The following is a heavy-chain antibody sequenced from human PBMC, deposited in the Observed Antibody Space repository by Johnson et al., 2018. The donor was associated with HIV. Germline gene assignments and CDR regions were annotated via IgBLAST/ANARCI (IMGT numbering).Heavy chain of an antibody. CDR3: ARLVHDFGGYLGGSDAFDM. CDR2: ISYDVSNK. V-gene: IGHV3-30*04. J-gene: IGHJ3*02. CDR1: GFAFSDYA. D-gene: IGHD4-17*01. Sequence: QVQLVESGGGVVQPGRSLRLSCAASGFAFSDYAIHWVRQAPGKGLVWVSLISYDVSNKYDGDSLKGLFTIYSATSKQTLALKMSSRRAEDTDVYYSARLVHDFGGYLGGSDAFDMWGQGKTVT.